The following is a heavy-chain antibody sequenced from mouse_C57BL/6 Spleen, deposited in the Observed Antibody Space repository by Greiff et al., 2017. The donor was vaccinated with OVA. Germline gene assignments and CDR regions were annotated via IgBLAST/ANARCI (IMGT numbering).Heavy chain of an antibody. CDR2: IDPSDSYT. D-gene: IGHD1-1*01. J-gene: IGHJ2*01. V-gene: IGHV1-69*01. Sequence: VQLQQSGAELVMPGASVKLSCKASGYTFTSYWMHWVKQRPGQGLEWIGEIDPSDSYTNYNQKFKGKSTLTVDKSSSTAYMQLSSLTSEDSAVYYCARRGSSYYFDDWGKGTTLTVSS. CDR1: GYTFTSYW. CDR3: ARRGSSYYFDD.